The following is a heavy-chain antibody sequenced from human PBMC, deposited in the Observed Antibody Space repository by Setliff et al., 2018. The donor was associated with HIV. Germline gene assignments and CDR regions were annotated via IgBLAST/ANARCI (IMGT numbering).Heavy chain of an antibody. Sequence: ASVKVSCKASGYTFTGYYMHWVRQTPGQGLEWMGWINPNSGGTNYAQKFQGRVTMTRDTSISTAYMELSRVKSDDTAVYYCARGSGYTRSWVPGGSWGQGTMVTVSS. J-gene: IGHJ3*01. V-gene: IGHV1-2*02. CDR1: GYTFTGYY. D-gene: IGHD6-13*01. CDR3: ARGSGYTRSWVPGGS. CDR2: INPNSGGT.